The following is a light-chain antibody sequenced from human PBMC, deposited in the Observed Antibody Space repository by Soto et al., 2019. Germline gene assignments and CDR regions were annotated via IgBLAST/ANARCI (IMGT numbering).Light chain of an antibody. V-gene: IGKV3-11*01. CDR1: QSVSSY. J-gene: IGKJ3*01. CDR2: DTS. CDR3: QQRTNWPRSFT. Sequence: EIVLTQSPATLSLSPGERATLSCRASQSVSSYLAWYQQKPGQAPRLLIYDTSKRATGIPARFSGSGSGTDFTLTISRLEPEDFAVDYCQQRTNWPRSFTFGPGTKVDIK.